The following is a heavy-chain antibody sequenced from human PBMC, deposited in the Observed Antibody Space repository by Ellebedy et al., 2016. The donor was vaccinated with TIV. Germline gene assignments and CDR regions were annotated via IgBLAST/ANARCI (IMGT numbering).Heavy chain of an antibody. V-gene: IGHV3-11*06. J-gene: IGHJ4*02. CDR2: T. Sequence: TTYAQKFQGRFTISRDNAKNSLYLQMNSLRAEDTAVYYCARRYFDYWGQGTLITVSS. CDR3: ARRYFDY.